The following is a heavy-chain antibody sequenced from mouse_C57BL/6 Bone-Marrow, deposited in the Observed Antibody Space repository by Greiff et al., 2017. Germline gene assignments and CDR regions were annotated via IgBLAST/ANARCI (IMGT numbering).Heavy chain of an antibody. V-gene: IGHV1-66*01. CDR3: ARGYYGSSLDY. Sequence: QVQLQQSGPELVKPGASVKISCKASGYSFTSYYIHWVKQRPGQGLEWIGWIYPGSGNTKYNEKFKGKATLTADTSSSTAYMQLSSLTSEDSAVYYCARGYYGSSLDYWGQGTTLTVSS. CDR1: GYSFTSYY. J-gene: IGHJ2*01. D-gene: IGHD1-1*01. CDR2: IYPGSGNT.